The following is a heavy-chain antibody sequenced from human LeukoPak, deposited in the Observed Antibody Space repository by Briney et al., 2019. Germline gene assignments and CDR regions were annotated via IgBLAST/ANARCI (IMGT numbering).Heavy chain of an antibody. Sequence: ASVKVSCKVSGYTLTELSMHWVRQAPGKGLEWMGGFDPEDGETIYAQKFQGRVTMTEDTSTDTAYMELSSLRSEDTAVYYCATDQCSGGSCYLVGYWGQGTVVTVSS. CDR3: ATDQCSGGSCYLVGY. V-gene: IGHV1-24*01. CDR1: GYTLTELS. CDR2: FDPEDGET. J-gene: IGHJ4*02. D-gene: IGHD2-15*01.